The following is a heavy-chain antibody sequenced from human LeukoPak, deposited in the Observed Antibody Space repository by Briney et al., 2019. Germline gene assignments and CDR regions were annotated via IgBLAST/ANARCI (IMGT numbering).Heavy chain of an antibody. CDR2: IYPGDSDT. D-gene: IGHD1-26*01. J-gene: IGHJ4*02. CDR3: ARRVSSGSYDY. Sequence: GESLKISCKGSGYSFTTYWIGWVRQMPGKGLEWMGIIYPGDSDTRYSPSFQGQVTISVDKSISTAYLQWGSLKASDTAMYYCARRVSSGSYDYWGQGTLVTVSS. CDR1: GYSFTTYW. V-gene: IGHV5-51*01.